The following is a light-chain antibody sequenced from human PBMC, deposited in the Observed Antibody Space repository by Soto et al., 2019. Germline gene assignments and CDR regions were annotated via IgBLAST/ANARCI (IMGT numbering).Light chain of an antibody. V-gene: IGKV3-20*01. CDR2: DAS. J-gene: IGKJ4*01. Sequence: EIVLTQSPATLSLSPGERATLSCRASQSVSSYLAWYQQKPGQALRLLIYDASNRATGIPARFSGSGSGTDFTLTISRLEPEDFAVYYCQQYGSSPLTFGGGTKVDIK. CDR3: QQYGSSPLT. CDR1: QSVSSY.